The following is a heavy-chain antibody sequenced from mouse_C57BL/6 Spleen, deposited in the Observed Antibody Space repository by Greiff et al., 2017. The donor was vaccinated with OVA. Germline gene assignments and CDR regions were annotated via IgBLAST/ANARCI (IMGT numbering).Heavy chain of an antibody. V-gene: IGHV1-80*01. CDR2: IYPGDGDT. J-gene: IGHJ2*01. Sequence: HVQLKPSWAELVKPGASVKISCKASGYAFSSYWMNWVKQRPGKGLEWIGQIYPGDGDTNYNGKFKGKATLTADKSSSTAYMQLSSLTSEDSAVYFCARSPVVAHFDYWGQGTTLTVSS. CDR3: ARSPVVAHFDY. D-gene: IGHD1-1*01. CDR1: GYAFSSYW.